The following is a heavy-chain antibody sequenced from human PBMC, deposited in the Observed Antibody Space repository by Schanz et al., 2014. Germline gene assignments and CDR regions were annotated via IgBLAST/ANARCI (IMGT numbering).Heavy chain of an antibody. J-gene: IGHJ3*02. CDR2: ISRDGTTS. CDR3: ARENLNWEAFDI. CDR1: GFTFSDYY. Sequence: QVQLEESGGGLVTPGGSLRLSCAASGFTFSDYYMSWIRQAPGKGLECISYISRDGTTSYYADSVKGRFTISRDNAKNSLYLEMTSLRGEDTAVYYCARENLNWEAFDIWGQGTVVTVSS. D-gene: IGHD7-27*01. V-gene: IGHV3-11*01.